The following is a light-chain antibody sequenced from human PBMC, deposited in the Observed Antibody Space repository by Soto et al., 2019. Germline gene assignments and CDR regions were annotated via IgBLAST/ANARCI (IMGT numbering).Light chain of an antibody. Sequence: EIVLPQYPGTLSLSPGERATLSCRASQSVSSSSLAWYQQKPGQAPRLLIYGASSRATGLPDRFSGTGSGTDFTLTISRLEPEDFAVYYCQQYGSSPPITFGQGTRLEIK. CDR2: GAS. V-gene: IGKV3-20*01. CDR1: QSVSSSS. CDR3: QQYGSSPPIT. J-gene: IGKJ5*01.